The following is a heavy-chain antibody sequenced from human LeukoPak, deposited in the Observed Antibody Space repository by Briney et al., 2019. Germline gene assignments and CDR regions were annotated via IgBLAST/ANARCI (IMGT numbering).Heavy chain of an antibody. CDR1: GFTFRNYW. CDR2: IKQDGSEK. D-gene: IGHD1-26*01. Sequence: PGGSLRLSCVASGFTFRNYWMGWVRQAPGKGLEWVANIKQDGSEKYYADSVKGRFTISRDDTENSVYLQMNNLRAEDTAVYYCARDGIDYWGQGTLVTVSS. J-gene: IGHJ4*02. CDR3: ARDGIDY. V-gene: IGHV3-7*04.